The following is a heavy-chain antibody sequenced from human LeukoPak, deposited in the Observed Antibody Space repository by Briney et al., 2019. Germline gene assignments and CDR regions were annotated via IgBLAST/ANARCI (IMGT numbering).Heavy chain of an antibody. D-gene: IGHD2-15*01. CDR1: GGSFSGYY. CDR3: ARQYMVVAATSWFDP. J-gene: IGHJ5*02. CDR2: INHSGST. V-gene: IGHV4-34*01. Sequence: SETLSLTCAVYGGSFSGYYWSWIRQPPGKGLEWIGEINHSGSTNYNPSLKSRVTISVDTSKNQFSLKLSSVTAADTAVYYCARQYMVVAATSWFDPWGQGTLVTVSS.